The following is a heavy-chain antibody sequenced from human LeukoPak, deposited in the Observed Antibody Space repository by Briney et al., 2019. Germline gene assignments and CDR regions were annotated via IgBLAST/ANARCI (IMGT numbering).Heavy chain of an antibody. Sequence: SETLSVTCTVSCGSISSSPYYWGWIRQTPGKGLEWIGTIYYSGSTYYNPSLKSRVTISVDTSKNQFSLKLTSVTAADTAVYYCARPVPSRLGWFDPWGQGTLVTVSS. CDR1: CGSISSSPYY. CDR3: ARPVPSRLGWFDP. CDR2: IYYSGST. J-gene: IGHJ5*02. D-gene: IGHD1-1*01. V-gene: IGHV4-39*01.